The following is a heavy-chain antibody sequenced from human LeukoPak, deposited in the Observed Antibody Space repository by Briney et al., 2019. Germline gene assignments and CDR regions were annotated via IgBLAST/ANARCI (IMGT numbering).Heavy chain of an antibody. J-gene: IGHJ4*02. V-gene: IGHV4-31*03. CDR3: ARVGSIGYYPYYFDY. D-gene: IGHD3-22*01. Sequence: SETLSLTCTDSGDSINNGGYYWVWIRQLPGKGLEWIGYIFYSGSTYYTPSLKSRVTMTVDTSKNQFSLKLTSVTAADTAVYYCARVGSIGYYPYYFDYWGQGTLVTVSS. CDR2: IFYSGST. CDR1: GDSINNGGYY.